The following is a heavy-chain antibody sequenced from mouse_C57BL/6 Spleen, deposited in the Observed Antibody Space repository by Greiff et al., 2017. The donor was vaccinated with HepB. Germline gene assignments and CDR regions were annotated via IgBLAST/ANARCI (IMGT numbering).Heavy chain of an antibody. J-gene: IGHJ1*03. CDR1: GFTFSSYA. Sequence: EVKVVESGGGLVKPGGSLKLSCAASGFTFSSYAMSWVRQTPEKRLEWVATISDGGSYTYYPDNVKGRFTISRDNAKNNLYLQMSHLKSEDTAMYYCARDDGYLDVWGTGTTVTVSS. CDR2: ISDGGSYT. D-gene: IGHD2-3*01. CDR3: ARDDGYLDV. V-gene: IGHV5-4*01.